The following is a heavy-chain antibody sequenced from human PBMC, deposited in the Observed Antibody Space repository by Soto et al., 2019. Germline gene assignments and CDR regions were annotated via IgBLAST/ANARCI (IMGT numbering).Heavy chain of an antibody. CDR1: GFTFSSYG. Sequence: PGGSLRLSCAASGFTFSSYGMRWVRQAPGKGLEWVAVIWYDGSNKYYADSVKGRFTISRDNSKNTLYLQMNSLRAEDTAVYYCARDKKMATIKHYYGMDVWGQGTTVTVSS. CDR3: ARDKKMATIKHYYGMDV. J-gene: IGHJ6*02. D-gene: IGHD5-12*01. V-gene: IGHV3-33*01. CDR2: IWYDGSNK.